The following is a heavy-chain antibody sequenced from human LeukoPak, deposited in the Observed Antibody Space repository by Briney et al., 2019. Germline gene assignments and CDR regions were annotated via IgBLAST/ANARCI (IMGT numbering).Heavy chain of an antibody. CDR1: GFTFRSYN. J-gene: IGHJ3*02. Sequence: GGSLRFSCVASGFTFRSYNMNWVRQAPGKGLEWVSFIDASGNFIQYADSLKGRFTISRDNAQNSLFLQLNSLRVEDTAVYYCARDKGITIRAYDIWGQGTMVTVSS. D-gene: IGHD1-20*01. CDR2: IDASGNFI. CDR3: ARDKGITIRAYDI. V-gene: IGHV3-21*06.